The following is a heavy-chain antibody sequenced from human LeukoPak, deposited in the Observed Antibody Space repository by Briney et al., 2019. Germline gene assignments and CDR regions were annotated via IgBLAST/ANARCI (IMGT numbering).Heavy chain of an antibody. J-gene: IGHJ4*02. CDR2: IYDSGST. CDR1: GGSIRSSYYY. CDR3: ARGYSSGWYGY. D-gene: IGHD6-19*01. V-gene: IGHV4-39*01. Sequence: SETLSLTCTVSGGSIRSSYYYWGWIRQPPGKGLEWIGSIYDSGSTYYNPSLKSRVTISVDTSKNQCSLKLNSVTAADTAVYYCARGYSSGWYGYWGQGTLVTVSS.